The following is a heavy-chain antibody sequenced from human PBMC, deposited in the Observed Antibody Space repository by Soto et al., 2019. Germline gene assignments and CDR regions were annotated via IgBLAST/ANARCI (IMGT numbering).Heavy chain of an antibody. Sequence: PGGSLRLSCAASGCTVSSNYMIWVRQAPGKGLEWVSVIYSGGSTYYADSVKGRFTISRDNSKNTLYLQMNSLRAEDTAVYYCARDKDSSGWRDDAFDIWGQGTMVTVSS. D-gene: IGHD6-19*01. CDR3: ARDKDSSGWRDDAFDI. V-gene: IGHV3-53*01. CDR1: GCTVSSNY. J-gene: IGHJ3*02. CDR2: IYSGGST.